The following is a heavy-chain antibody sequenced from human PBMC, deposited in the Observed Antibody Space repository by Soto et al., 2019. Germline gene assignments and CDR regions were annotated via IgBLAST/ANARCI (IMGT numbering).Heavy chain of an antibody. CDR1: GGSISSSSYY. D-gene: IGHD3-10*01. CDR2: IYYSGST. Sequence: SETLSLTCTVSGGSISSSSYYWGWIRQPPGKGLEWIGSIYYSGSTNYNPSLKSRVTISVDTSKNQFSLKLSSVTAADTAVYYCARQGDYYGSGSPEFDPWGQGTLVTVSS. CDR3: ARQGDYYGSGSPEFDP. V-gene: IGHV4-39*01. J-gene: IGHJ5*02.